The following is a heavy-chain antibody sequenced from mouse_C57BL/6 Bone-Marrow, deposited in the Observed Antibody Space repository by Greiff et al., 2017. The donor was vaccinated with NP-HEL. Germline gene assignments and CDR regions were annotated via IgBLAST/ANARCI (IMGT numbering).Heavy chain of an antibody. J-gene: IGHJ2*01. CDR2: ILPGSGST. CDR3: ARERYSNYRSFFDY. V-gene: IGHV1-9*01. Sequence: VQLQQSGAALMKPGASVKLSCKATGYTFTGYWIEWVKQRPGHGLEWIGEILPGSGSTNYNEKFKGKATFTADTSSNTAYLQLSSLTTEDSAIYYVARERYSNYRSFFDYWGQGTTLTVSS. D-gene: IGHD2-5*01. CDR1: GYTFTGYW.